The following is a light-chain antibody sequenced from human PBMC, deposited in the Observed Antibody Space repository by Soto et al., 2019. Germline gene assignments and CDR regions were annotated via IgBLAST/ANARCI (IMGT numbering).Light chain of an antibody. CDR1: QTISTY. Sequence: DIQMTQSPSPLSASVGDRVTITCGASQTISTYLNWYQQKPGEAPTLLIYGASSLQSGVPSRFSGSGSGTDFTLTISSLQPEDFGTYYCQQSFSTPRTFGQGTKVDIK. J-gene: IGKJ1*01. CDR3: QQSFSTPRT. CDR2: GAS. V-gene: IGKV1-39*01.